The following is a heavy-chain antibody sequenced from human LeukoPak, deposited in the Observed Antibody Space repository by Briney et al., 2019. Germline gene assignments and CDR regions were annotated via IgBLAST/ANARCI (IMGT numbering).Heavy chain of an antibody. J-gene: IGHJ4*02. V-gene: IGHV3-23*01. CDR2: ISGSGGRT. D-gene: IGHD2-15*01. CDR3: AKDRVMTGSSSPPRYFDY. CDR1: GFTFNSYA. Sequence: GGPLRLSYAASGFTFNSYAVRWLRPAPGRALEWVSAISGSGGRTYYADSERGRFTISKDNSKNTLYLQMNSLRAEDTAVYYCAKDRVMTGSSSPPRYFDYRGQGTLVTVSS.